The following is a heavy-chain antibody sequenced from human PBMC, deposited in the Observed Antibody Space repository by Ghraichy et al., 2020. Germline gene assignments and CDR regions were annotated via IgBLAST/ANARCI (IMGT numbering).Heavy chain of an antibody. CDR3: ARGEISSWYNSFDI. CDR1: GFTFGRYS. J-gene: IGHJ3*02. Sequence: GGSLRLSWAASGFTFGRYSVNWVRQAPGKGLEWVSSISNGGTYINYADSVKGRFTISRDDAKNSLYLQMNSLRADDTAVYYCARGEISSWYNSFDIWGQGTMVTVSS. V-gene: IGHV3-21*01. CDR2: ISNGGTYI. D-gene: IGHD6-13*01.